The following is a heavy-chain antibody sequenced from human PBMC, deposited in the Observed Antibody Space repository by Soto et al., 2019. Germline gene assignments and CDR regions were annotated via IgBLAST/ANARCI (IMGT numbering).Heavy chain of an antibody. J-gene: IGHJ6*02. CDR3: ARDQSPSSGWPGMDV. Sequence: QVQLVQSGAEVKKPGASVKVSCKASGYTFTDYYMHWVRQAPGQGLEWMGWINPNSGGTNYAQKFQGWVTMTRDTSSSTACMELNRLRSDDTAVYYCARDQSPSSGWPGMDVWGQGTTVTVSS. CDR1: GYTFTDYY. D-gene: IGHD6-19*01. CDR2: INPNSGGT. V-gene: IGHV1-2*04.